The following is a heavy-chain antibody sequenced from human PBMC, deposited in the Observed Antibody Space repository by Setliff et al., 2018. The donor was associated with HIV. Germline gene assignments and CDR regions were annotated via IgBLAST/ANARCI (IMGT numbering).Heavy chain of an antibody. D-gene: IGHD3-16*01. CDR1: GYTFTNYW. CDR3: AKEAIYVGYVDY. Sequence: GESLKISCKASGYTFTNYWTAWVRQMPRKGLEWMGIIHPRDFDIKYSQSFQGQVTISADKSLSTAYLQWNSLTTEDTAVYYCAKEAIYVGYVDYWGQGTLVTVSS. CDR2: IHPRDFDI. J-gene: IGHJ4*02. V-gene: IGHV5-51*01.